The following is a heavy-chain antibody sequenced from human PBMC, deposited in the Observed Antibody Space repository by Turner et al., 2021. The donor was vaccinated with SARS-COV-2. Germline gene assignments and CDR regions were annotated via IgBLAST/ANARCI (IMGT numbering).Heavy chain of an antibody. V-gene: IGHV3-53*01. CDR3: AREAAAGNFHGWFDP. D-gene: IGHD6-13*01. CDR2: IYSGGST. J-gene: IGHJ5*02. Sequence: EVQLVESGGGLIQPGGSLRLACAASGFTVSSNYMSWVRQAPGKGLEWVSVIYSGGSTYYADSVKGRFTISRDNSKNTLYLKINSLRAEDTAVYYCAREAAAGNFHGWFDPWGQGTLVTVSS. CDR1: GFTVSSNY.